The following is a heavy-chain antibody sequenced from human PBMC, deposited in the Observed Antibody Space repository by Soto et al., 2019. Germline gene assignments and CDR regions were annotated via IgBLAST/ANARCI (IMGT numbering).Heavy chain of an antibody. V-gene: IGHV4-34*01. CDR1: GGSFSGYY. D-gene: IGHD2-2*01. CDR2: INHSGST. Sequence: SETLSLTCAVYGGSFSGYYWSWIRQPPGKGLEWIGEINHSGSTNYNPSRKSRVTISVDTSKNQFSLKLSSVTAADTAVYYCARGREYQHERWFDPWGQGTLVTVSS. CDR3: ARGREYQHERWFDP. J-gene: IGHJ5*02.